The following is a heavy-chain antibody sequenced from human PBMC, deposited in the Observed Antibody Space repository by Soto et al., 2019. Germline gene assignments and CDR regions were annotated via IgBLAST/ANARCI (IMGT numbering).Heavy chain of an antibody. CDR2: INHSGST. CDR3: ARLKASGVDY. V-gene: IGHV4-34*01. CDR1: GGSFSGYY. D-gene: IGHD7-27*01. J-gene: IGHJ4*02. Sequence: QVQLQQWGAGLLKPSETLSLTCAVYGGSFSGYYWSWIRQPPGKGLEWIGEINHSGSTNYNPSLKSRVTISVDTSKNQFSLKLSSVTAAYTAVYYCARLKASGVDYWGQGTLVTVSS.